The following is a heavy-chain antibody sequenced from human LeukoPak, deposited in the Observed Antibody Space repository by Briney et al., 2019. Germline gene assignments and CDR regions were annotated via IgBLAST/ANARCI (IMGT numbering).Heavy chain of an antibody. CDR1: SYSITSGYY. CDR3: ARQDTFGGIIVPYFDY. V-gene: IGHV4-38-2*02. Sequence: SETLSLICTVSSYSITSGYYWGWVRQPPGKGLELIGSIYHRGSAYYNPSLKSRVTISVDTSNNQFSLKLSSVTATDTAIYYCARQDTFGGIIVPYFDYWGQGTLVTVSS. J-gene: IGHJ4*02. D-gene: IGHD3-16*02. CDR2: IYHRGSA.